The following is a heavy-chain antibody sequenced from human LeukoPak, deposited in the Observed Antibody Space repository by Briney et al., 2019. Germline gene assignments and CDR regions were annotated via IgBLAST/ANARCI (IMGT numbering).Heavy chain of an antibody. Sequence: KPSETLSLTCNVSGGSITNYYWSWIRQPPGKRLEWIGHIYYSGSTNYNPSLKSRVTISVDTSKNQFSLKLSSVTAADTAVYYCASRSSIWSGYQDTLYYFDSWGQGTLVTVSS. D-gene: IGHD3-3*01. CDR2: IYYSGST. J-gene: IGHJ4*02. CDR3: ASRSSIWSGYQDTLYYFDS. V-gene: IGHV4-59*01. CDR1: GGSITNYY.